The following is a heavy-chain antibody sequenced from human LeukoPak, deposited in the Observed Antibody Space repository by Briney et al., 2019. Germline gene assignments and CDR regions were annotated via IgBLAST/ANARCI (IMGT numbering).Heavy chain of an antibody. CDR1: GFTFVNYW. D-gene: IGHD3-3*01. CDR2: IKQDGSEK. J-gene: IGHJ4*01. V-gene: IGHV3-7*01. CDR3: ARGGGDFWSAYYSGYYFDY. Sequence: QPGGSLRLSCAASGFTFVNYWMSWVRQAPGKGLEWVANIKQDGSEKYCVDSVTGRFTISRDNAKTSLYLQMNSLRAEDTAVYYCARGGGDFWSAYYSGYYFDYWGRGTMVTVSS.